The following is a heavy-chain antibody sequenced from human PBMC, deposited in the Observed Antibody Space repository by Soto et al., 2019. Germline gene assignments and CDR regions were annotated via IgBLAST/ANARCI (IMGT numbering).Heavy chain of an antibody. Sequence: GGSLRLSCAASGFTFSSYAMSWVRQAPGKGLEWVSAISGGGGSTYYADSVKGRFTISRDNSKNTLYLQMNSLRAEDTAVYYCAKDSSSSGSIPYYYYGMDVWGQGTTVTVSS. V-gene: IGHV3-23*01. J-gene: IGHJ6*02. CDR2: ISGGGGST. CDR3: AKDSSSSGSIPYYYYGMDV. D-gene: IGHD3-22*01. CDR1: GFTFSSYA.